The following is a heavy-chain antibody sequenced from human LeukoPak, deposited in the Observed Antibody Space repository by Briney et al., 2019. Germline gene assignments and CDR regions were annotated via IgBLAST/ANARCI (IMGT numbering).Heavy chain of an antibody. CDR2: ISWNSGSI. V-gene: IGHV3-9*01. Sequence: GGSLRLSCAASGFTFDDYAMHWVRQAPGKGLEWVSGISWNSGSIGYADSVKGRFTISRDNAKNSLYLQMNSLRAEDTALYYCAKDTYYYGSGSPFDYWGQGTLVTVSS. CDR3: AKDTYYYGSGSPFDY. J-gene: IGHJ4*02. CDR1: GFTFDDYA. D-gene: IGHD3-10*01.